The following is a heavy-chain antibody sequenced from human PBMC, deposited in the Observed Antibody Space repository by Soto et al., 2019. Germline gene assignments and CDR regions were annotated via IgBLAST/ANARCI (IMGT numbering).Heavy chain of an antibody. D-gene: IGHD6-19*01. V-gene: IGHV1-3*01. J-gene: IGHJ4*02. CDR2: INVGTDKT. CDR3: AKSKGGWVRDF. CDR1: GYTFSSSA. Sequence: GASVKVSCKASGYTFSSSAMHWVRQAPGQSLEWMGWINVGTDKTEYSRRLQGRVTITKDTSASTADMELSGLTSEDTAVYYCAKSKGGWVRDFWGQGTLVNVSS.